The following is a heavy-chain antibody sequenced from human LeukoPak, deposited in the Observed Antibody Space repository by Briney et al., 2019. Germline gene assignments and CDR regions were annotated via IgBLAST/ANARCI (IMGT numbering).Heavy chain of an antibody. CDR3: ARDRYYEPFDY. J-gene: IGHJ4*02. Sequence: PSETLSVTCTVSGYSLTSDYYWGWSRQPPGEGLEWSGSIYHSGSTYYNPTLKRRVTISVDTSKNQYSLKLSSVTAADTAVYYSARDRYYEPFDYGGQRTRVTVSS. CDR2: IYHSGST. V-gene: IGHV4-38-2*02. CDR1: GYSLTSDYY. D-gene: IGHD3-22*01.